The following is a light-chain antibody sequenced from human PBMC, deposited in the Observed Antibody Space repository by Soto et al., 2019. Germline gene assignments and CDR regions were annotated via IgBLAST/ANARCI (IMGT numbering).Light chain of an antibody. Sequence: QSALTQPPSVSGAPGQRVTISCTGSSSNIGAGYDVHWYQQLPGTAPKLLIYGNSNRPSGVPDRFSGSKSGTSASLAITGLQAEDVADYYCQSYDSSLSGNVVFGGGTKLTV. CDR1: SSNIGAGYD. CDR3: QSYDSSLSGNVV. CDR2: GNS. V-gene: IGLV1-40*01. J-gene: IGLJ2*01.